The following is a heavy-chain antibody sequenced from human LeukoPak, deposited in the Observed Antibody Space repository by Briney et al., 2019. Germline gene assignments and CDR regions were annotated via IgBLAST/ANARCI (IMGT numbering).Heavy chain of an antibody. CDR2: IKPNGGGT. CDR3: ARRTNYYYYGMDV. V-gene: IGHV1-2*02. CDR1: GYTFTSFG. J-gene: IGHJ6*02. Sequence: ASVKVSCKASGYTFTSFGISWVRQAPGQGLEWLGWIKPNGGGTNYAQKFQGRITMTRDASISTAYMELSRLRSDDSAVYYCARRTNYYYYGMDVWGQGTTVTVSS.